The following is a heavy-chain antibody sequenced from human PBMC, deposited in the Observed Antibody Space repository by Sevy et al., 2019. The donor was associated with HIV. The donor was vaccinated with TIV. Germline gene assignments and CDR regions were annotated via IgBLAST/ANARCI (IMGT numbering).Heavy chain of an antibody. CDR1: GGSIRSTSFY. CDR3: ARYVRGDYAGGCDS. Sequence: SETLSITCSVSGGSIRSTSFYWGWIRQPPGKGLEWIASFDYAGTTYYTPALKSRVTISGDMSKNQFSLKLKSVTVADTALYYCARYVRGDYAGGCDSWGQGTLVTVSS. CDR2: FDYAGTT. D-gene: IGHD4-17*01. V-gene: IGHV4-39*01. J-gene: IGHJ5*01.